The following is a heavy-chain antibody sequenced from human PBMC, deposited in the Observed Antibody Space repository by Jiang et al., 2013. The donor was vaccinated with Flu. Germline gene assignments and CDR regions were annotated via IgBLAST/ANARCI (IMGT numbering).Heavy chain of an antibody. CDR1: GGSITSHSHY. J-gene: IGHJ3*01. Sequence: GPGLVKPSETLSLSCTVSGGSITSHSHYWAWIRQPLPWGLEWIGSIYYSESPNHNPSLKSRVVISVDTAKNQLSLTLNSVTAADTAVYYCARRHSRSAAFDLWGQGIKVTVSS. CDR2: IYYSESP. V-gene: IGHV4-39*01. D-gene: IGHD6-6*01. CDR3: ARRHSRSAAFDL.